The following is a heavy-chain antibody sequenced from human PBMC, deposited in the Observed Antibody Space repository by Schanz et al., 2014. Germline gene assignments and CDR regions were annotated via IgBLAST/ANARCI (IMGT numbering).Heavy chain of an antibody. J-gene: IGHJ5*02. CDR3: ARDMTIAPA. CDR2: IRQDVRAK. CDR1: GFNFSSHW. V-gene: IGHV3-7*01. Sequence: DVQLVESGGTLVRPGGSLRLSCAASGFNFSSHWMTWVRQAPGRGLEWVANIRQDVRAKYYADSVKGRFTISRDNSKNTLYLQMDTLRVEDTAMFYCARDMTIAPAWGQGTLVTVSS. D-gene: IGHD6-13*01.